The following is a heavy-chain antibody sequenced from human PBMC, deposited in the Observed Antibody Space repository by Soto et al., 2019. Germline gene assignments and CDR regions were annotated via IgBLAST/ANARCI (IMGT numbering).Heavy chain of an antibody. CDR3: DKADGSSWPFGY. J-gene: IGHJ4*02. CDR2: IKSKTDGGTT. V-gene: IGHV3-15*01. D-gene: IGHD6-13*01. CDR1: GFTFSNAW. Sequence: GGSLRLSCAASGFTFSNAWMNWVRQAPGKGLEWLGRIKSKTDGGTTDYAAPVKGRFTISRDDSKNTLYLQMNSLKTEDTAVYYCDKADGSSWPFGYWGQGTLVTVSS.